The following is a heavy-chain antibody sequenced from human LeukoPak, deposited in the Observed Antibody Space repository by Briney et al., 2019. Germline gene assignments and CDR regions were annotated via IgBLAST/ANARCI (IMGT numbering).Heavy chain of an antibody. CDR2: ISSSSTYT. Sequence: PGGSLRLSCAASGFIFSSYSMNWVRQAPGKGLEWVSSISSSSTYTYYADSVKGRFTISRDNAKNSSYLQMNNLRAEDTAVYYCARGGLMTTVTLNWFDPWGQGTLVTVSS. CDR1: GFIFSSYS. V-gene: IGHV3-21*01. D-gene: IGHD4-17*01. J-gene: IGHJ5*02. CDR3: ARGGLMTTVTLNWFDP.